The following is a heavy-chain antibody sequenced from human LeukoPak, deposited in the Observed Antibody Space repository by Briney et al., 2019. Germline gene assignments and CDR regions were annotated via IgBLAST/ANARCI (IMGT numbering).Heavy chain of an antibody. CDR1: RASINSSEYC. V-gene: IGHV4-39*01. D-gene: IGHD6-19*01. Sequence: SETLSLSCSVSRASINSSEYCWGWVRQPPGKGLEWIGTIYYGGNTYYNPSLKSRVTISVDTSKNQFSLKLSSVTAADTAVYYCARQVENSSGWYSWGQGTLVTVSS. CDR3: ARQVENSSGWYS. J-gene: IGHJ4*02. CDR2: IYYGGNT.